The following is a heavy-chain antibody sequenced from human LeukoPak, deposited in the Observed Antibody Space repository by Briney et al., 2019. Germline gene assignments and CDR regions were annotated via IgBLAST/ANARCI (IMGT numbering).Heavy chain of an antibody. CDR1: GGTFSSYA. Sequence: ASVKVSCKASGGTFSSYAISWVRQAPGQGLEWMGRIIPIFGIANYAQKFQGRVTITADKSTSTAYMEQSSLRSEDTAVYYCARSDITGTTFWGQGTLVTVSS. J-gene: IGHJ4*02. CDR3: ARSDITGTTF. CDR2: IIPIFGIA. D-gene: IGHD1-20*01. V-gene: IGHV1-69*04.